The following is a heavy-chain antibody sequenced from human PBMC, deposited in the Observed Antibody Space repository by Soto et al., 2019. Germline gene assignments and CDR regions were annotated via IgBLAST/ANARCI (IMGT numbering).Heavy chain of an antibody. Sequence: RASVKVSCKASGYTFTSYYMHCGRQAPRQGLEWMGIINPSGGSTSYAQKFQGRVTMTRDTSTSTVYMELSSLRSEDTAVYYCARGTHNWNPYERYYFDYWGQGTLVTVSS. CDR3: ARGTHNWNPYERYYFDY. J-gene: IGHJ4*02. D-gene: IGHD1-20*01. V-gene: IGHV1-46*01. CDR2: INPSGGST. CDR1: GYTFTSYY.